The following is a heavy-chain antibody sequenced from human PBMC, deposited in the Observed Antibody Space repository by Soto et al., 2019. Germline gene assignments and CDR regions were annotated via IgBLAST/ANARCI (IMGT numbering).Heavy chain of an antibody. CDR1: GGSISSYY. D-gene: IGHD2-2*01. CDR2: IYTSGST. V-gene: IGHV4-4*07. Sequence: SETLSLTCTVSGGSISSYYCSWIRQPAGKGLEWIGRIYTSGSTNSHPSLNSRVTMSVDTSKNQFSLKLSSVTAADTAVYYCARDVYGSTTSGYYYYGLDVWGQGTTVTVSS. CDR3: ARDVYGSTTSGYYYYGLDV. J-gene: IGHJ6*02.